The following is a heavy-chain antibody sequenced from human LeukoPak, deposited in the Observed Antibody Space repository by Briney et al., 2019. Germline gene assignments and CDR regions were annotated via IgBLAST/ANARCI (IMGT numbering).Heavy chain of an antibody. D-gene: IGHD5-18*01. J-gene: IGHJ4*02. CDR3: ARDLHLRGYSL. CDR1: GGSISSYY. CDR2: IYYSGST. V-gene: IGHV4-59*01. Sequence: SETLSLTCTVSGGSISSYYWSWIRQPPGKGLEWIGYIYYSGSTNYNPSLKSRVTISVDTSKNQFSLKLSSVTAADTAVYYCARDLHLRGYSLWGQGTLVTVSS.